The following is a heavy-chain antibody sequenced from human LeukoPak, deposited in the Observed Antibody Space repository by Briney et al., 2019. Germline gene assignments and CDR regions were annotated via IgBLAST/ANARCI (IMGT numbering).Heavy chain of an antibody. CDR3: ARGESKRYSGYDYYVMDV. CDR2: IKHSGST. J-gene: IGHJ6*02. D-gene: IGHD5-12*01. CDR1: GGPISSYY. Sequence: AETLSLTCTVSGGPISSYYWSWIRQPPGEGLEWIGYIKHSGSTNYNPSLKRRVTISVDTSKNQFSLKLSSVTAADTAVYYCARGESKRYSGYDYYVMDVWGQGTTVTVSS. V-gene: IGHV4-59*01.